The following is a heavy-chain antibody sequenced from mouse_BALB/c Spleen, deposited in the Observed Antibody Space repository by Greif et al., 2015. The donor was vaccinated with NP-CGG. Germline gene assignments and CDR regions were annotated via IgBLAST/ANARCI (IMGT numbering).Heavy chain of an antibody. Sequence: DLVKPGASVKLSCKASGYTFTSCWINWIKQRPGQGLEWIGRIAPGSGSTYYNEMFKGKATLTVDTSSSTAYIQLSSLSSEDSAVYFCARNYGKDYFDYWGQGTTLTVSS. J-gene: IGHJ2*01. V-gene: IGHV1S41*01. CDR2: IAPGSGST. D-gene: IGHD2-1*01. CDR1: GYTFTSCW. CDR3: ARNYGKDYFDY.